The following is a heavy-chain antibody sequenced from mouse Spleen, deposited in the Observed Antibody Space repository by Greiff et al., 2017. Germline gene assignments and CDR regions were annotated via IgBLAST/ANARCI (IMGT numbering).Heavy chain of an antibody. CDR1: GFTFSDYY. V-gene: IGHV5-12*02. CDR3: ARAYYDYDRSYAMDY. Sequence: EVQGVESGGGLVQPGGSLKLSCATSGFTFSDYYMYWVRQTPEKRLEWVAYISNGGGSTYYPDTVKGRFTISRDNAKNTLYLQMSRLKSEDTAMYYCARAYYDYDRSYAMDYWGQGTSVTVSS. CDR2: ISNGGGST. J-gene: IGHJ4*01. D-gene: IGHD2-4*01.